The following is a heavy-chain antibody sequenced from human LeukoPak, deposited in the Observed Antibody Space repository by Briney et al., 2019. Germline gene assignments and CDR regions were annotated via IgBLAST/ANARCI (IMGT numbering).Heavy chain of an antibody. J-gene: IGHJ4*02. CDR2: IKQDGSDI. CDR1: GFTFSNLW. Sequence: GGSLRLSRTVSGFTFSNLWMTWVRQAPGKGLEWVANIKQDGSDIYYMDSVKGRFTISRDNAKNSLYLQMNSLRAEDTAMYYCVGGSGWLGDSWGRGTLVTVSS. V-gene: IGHV3-7*03. D-gene: IGHD6-19*01. CDR3: VGGSGWLGDS.